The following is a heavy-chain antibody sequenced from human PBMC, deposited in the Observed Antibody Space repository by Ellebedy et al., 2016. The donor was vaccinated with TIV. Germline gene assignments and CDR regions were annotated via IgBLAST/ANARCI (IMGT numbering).Heavy chain of an antibody. Sequence: AASVKVSCKASGYTFTSYGISWVRQAPGQGLEWMGWISAYNGNTNYAQKLQGRVTMTTDTSTSTAYMVLRSLRSDDTAVYYCARDPRFIPTPFWLNAFDIWGQGTMVTVSS. CDR2: ISAYNGNT. J-gene: IGHJ3*02. D-gene: IGHD3-3*01. CDR3: ARDPRFIPTPFWLNAFDI. CDR1: GYTFTSYG. V-gene: IGHV1-18*01.